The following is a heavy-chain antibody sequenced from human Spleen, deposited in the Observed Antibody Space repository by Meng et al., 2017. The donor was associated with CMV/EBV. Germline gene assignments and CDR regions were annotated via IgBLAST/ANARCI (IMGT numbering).Heavy chain of an antibody. D-gene: IGHD4-17*01. Sequence: ASVKVSCKASGYTFTDYYIHWVRQAPGQGLEWMGWINPNSGDTNFAQKFQGRVTMTRDTSISTAYMELTRVRSDDTAVYYCAKDFVYDYGDPSGYYYYGMDVWGQGTTVTVSS. J-gene: IGHJ6*02. CDR1: GYTFTDYY. V-gene: IGHV1-2*02. CDR2: INPNSGDT. CDR3: AKDFVYDYGDPSGYYYYGMDV.